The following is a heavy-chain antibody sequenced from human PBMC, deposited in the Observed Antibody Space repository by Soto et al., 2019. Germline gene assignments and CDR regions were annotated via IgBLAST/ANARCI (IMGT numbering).Heavy chain of an antibody. D-gene: IGHD3-3*01. Sequence: SVKVSCKASGYTFTSYYMHWVRQAPGQGLEWMGIINPSGGSTSYAQKFQGRVTMTRDTSTSTVYMELSSLRSEDTAVYYCARSYYDFWSGYYLGENYFDYWGQGTLVTVSS. J-gene: IGHJ4*02. CDR2: INPSGGST. V-gene: IGHV1-46*03. CDR1: GYTFTSYY. CDR3: ARSYYDFWSGYYLGENYFDY.